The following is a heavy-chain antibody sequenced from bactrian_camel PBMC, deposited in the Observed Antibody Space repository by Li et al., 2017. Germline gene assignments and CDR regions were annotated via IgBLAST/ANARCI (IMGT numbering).Heavy chain of an antibody. Sequence: HVQLVESGGDSVQAGGSLRLSCVASGYTSTMALAWFRQAPGKEREGIASISRYGATRYADSVQGRFTISRDNPKKTLSLQMDSLKPEDTATYYCAADSRAGTKFIPRLEEGEYSNWGQGTQVTVSS. CDR1: GYTSTMA. D-gene: IGHD2*01. J-gene: IGHJ4*01. CDR3: AADSRAGTKFIPRLEEGEYSN. CDR2: ISRYGAT. V-gene: IGHV3S53*01.